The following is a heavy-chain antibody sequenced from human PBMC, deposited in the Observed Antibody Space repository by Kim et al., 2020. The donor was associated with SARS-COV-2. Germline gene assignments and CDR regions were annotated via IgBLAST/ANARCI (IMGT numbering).Heavy chain of an antibody. J-gene: IGHJ6*02. V-gene: IGHV3-33*01. CDR3: ARDRGYDFWSGSETENKTETYYYYYGMDV. Sequence: GGSLRLSCAASGFTFSSYGMHWVRQAPGKGLEWVAVIWYDGSNKYYADSVKGRFTISRDNSKNTLYLQMNSLRAEDTAVYYCARDRGYDFWSGSETENKTETYYYYYGMDVWGQGTTVTVSS. CDR2: IWYDGSNK. D-gene: IGHD3-3*01. CDR1: GFTFSSYG.